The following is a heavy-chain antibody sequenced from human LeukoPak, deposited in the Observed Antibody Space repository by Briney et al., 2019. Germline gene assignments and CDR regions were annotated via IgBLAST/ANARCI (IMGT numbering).Heavy chain of an antibody. CDR1: GGSISSYY. J-gene: IGHJ4*02. Sequence: RSSETLSLTCTVSGGSISSYYWSWIRQPPGKGLEWIGYIYYSGSTNYNPSLKSRVTISVDTSKNQFSLKLSSVTAADTAVYYCARGDWNYGGVARGDLVSFDYWGQGTLVTVSS. CDR2: IYYSGST. D-gene: IGHD1-7*01. CDR3: ARGDWNYGGVARGDLVSFDY. V-gene: IGHV4-59*01.